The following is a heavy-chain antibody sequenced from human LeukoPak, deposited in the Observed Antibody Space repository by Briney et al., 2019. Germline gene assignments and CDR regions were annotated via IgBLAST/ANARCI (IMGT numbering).Heavy chain of an antibody. D-gene: IGHD2-15*01. J-gene: IGHJ4*02. Sequence: GGSLRLSCAASGFTFSSYGMSWVRLAPGKGLEWVSAIGGRDGSTYYADSVRGRFTISRDNSKNTLYVQMNSLRAEDTAVYYCAKQLGYCSDGSCYFPYWGQGTLVTVSS. CDR2: IGGRDGST. CDR3: AKQLGYCSDGSCYFPY. CDR1: GFTFSSYG. V-gene: IGHV3-23*01.